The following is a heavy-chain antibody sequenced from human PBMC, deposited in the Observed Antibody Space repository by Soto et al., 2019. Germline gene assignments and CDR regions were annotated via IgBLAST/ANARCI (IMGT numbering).Heavy chain of an antibody. CDR1: GFTFSSYS. CDR2: ISSSSSYI. D-gene: IGHD2-8*02. J-gene: IGHJ4*02. Sequence: GGSLRLSCAASGFTFSSYSMNWVRQSPGKGLEWVSSISSSSSYIYYADSVKGRFTISRDNAKNSLYLQMNSLRAEDTAVYYCARSPEFLDDLVPFDYWGQGTLVTVSS. CDR3: ARSPEFLDDLVPFDY. V-gene: IGHV3-21*01.